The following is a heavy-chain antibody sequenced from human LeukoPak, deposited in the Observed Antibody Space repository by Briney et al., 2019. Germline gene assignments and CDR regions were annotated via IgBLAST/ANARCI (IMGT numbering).Heavy chain of an antibody. CDR2: IYYSGST. V-gene: IGHV4-59*01. CDR1: TGSISSYY. J-gene: IGHJ3*02. CDR3: ARVDGEGDACDS. Sequence: SETLSLTCTVYTGSISSYYWSWIRQPPGKGLEWIGYIYYSGSTNYNPSLKSRVTISVDTSKNQFSLKLSSVTAADTSVCSCARVDGEGDACDSWGQGTMVTVSS. D-gene: IGHD3/OR15-3a*01.